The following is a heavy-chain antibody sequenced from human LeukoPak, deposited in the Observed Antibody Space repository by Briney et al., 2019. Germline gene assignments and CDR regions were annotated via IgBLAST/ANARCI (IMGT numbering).Heavy chain of an antibody. D-gene: IGHD3-9*01. CDR3: ARVAGHFDLPY. Sequence: SETLSLTCAVSGGSVSSSSWWTWVRQPPGKGLEWIGEIYHSGSTKYNPSLKSRVTISVDKSKNQFSLKLTSVTAADTAVYYCARVAGHFDLPYWGQGTLVTVSS. CDR2: IYHSGST. CDR1: GGSVSSSSW. V-gene: IGHV4-4*02. J-gene: IGHJ4*02.